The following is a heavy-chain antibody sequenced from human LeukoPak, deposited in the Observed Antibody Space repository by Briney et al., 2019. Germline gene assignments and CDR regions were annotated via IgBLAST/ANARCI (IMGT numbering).Heavy chain of an antibody. V-gene: IGHV3-30-3*01. CDR1: GFTFSSYA. Sequence: GGSLRLSCAASGFTFSSYAMHWVRQAPGKGLEWVALISYGGSNKYYADSVKGRFTISRDNSKNTLYLQMDSLRAEDTAVYFCARDPDYYDSSGYSDHWGQGTLVTVSS. CDR2: ISYGGSNK. D-gene: IGHD3-22*01. CDR3: ARDPDYYDSSGYSDH. J-gene: IGHJ4*02.